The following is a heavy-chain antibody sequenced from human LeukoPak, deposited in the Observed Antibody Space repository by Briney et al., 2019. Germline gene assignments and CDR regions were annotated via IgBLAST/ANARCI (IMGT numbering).Heavy chain of an antibody. CDR3: ARGYCSGGSCQNYYYYMDV. V-gene: IGHV1-69*06. CDR2: IIPIFGTA. Sequence: GASVKVSCKASGGTFSSYAISWVRQAPGQGLEWMGGIIPIFGTANYAQKFQGRVTITADKSTGTAYMELSSLRSEDTAVYYCARGYCSGGSCQNYYYYMDVWGKGTTVTVSS. J-gene: IGHJ6*03. D-gene: IGHD2-15*01. CDR1: GGTFSSYA.